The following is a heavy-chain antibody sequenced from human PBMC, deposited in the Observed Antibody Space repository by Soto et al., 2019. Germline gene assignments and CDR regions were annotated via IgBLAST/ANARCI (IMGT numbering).Heavy chain of an antibody. CDR1: GFTFSSYA. CDR3: AKTRPRLIFRITGTPYFDY. CDR2: ISGSGGST. Sequence: GGSLRLSCAASGFTFSSYAMSWVRQAPGKGLEWVSAISGSGGSTYYADSVKGRFTISRDNSKNTLYLQMNSLRAEDTAVYYCAKTRPRLIFRITGTPYFDYWGQGTLVTVSS. J-gene: IGHJ4*02. V-gene: IGHV3-23*01. D-gene: IGHD1-7*01.